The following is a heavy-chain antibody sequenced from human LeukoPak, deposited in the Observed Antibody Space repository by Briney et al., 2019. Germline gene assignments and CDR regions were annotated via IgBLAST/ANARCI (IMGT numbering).Heavy chain of an antibody. CDR1: GFTFSSYA. CDR2: ISGSGGST. CDR3: ATQEISGYYFGDV. J-gene: IGHJ6*04. V-gene: IGHV3-23*01. Sequence: GGSLRLSCAASGFTFSSYAMSWVRQAPGKGLEWVSAISGSGGSTYYADSVKGRFTISRDNSKNTLYLQMNSLRAEDTAVYYCATQEISGYYFGDVWGKGTTVTVSS. D-gene: IGHD3-22*01.